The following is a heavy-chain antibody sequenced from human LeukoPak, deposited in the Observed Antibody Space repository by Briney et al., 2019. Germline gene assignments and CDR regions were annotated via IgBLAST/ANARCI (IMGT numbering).Heavy chain of an antibody. CDR2: ISSSSSYI. Sequence: GGSLRLSCAASGFTFSSYSMNWVRQAPGKGLEWVSSISSSSSYIYYADSVKGRFTISRDNAKNSLYLQMNSLRAEDTAVYYCARDDIAAAGRLSDYWGQGTLVTVSS. J-gene: IGHJ4*02. D-gene: IGHD6-13*01. V-gene: IGHV3-21*01. CDR1: GFTFSSYS. CDR3: ARDDIAAAGRLSDY.